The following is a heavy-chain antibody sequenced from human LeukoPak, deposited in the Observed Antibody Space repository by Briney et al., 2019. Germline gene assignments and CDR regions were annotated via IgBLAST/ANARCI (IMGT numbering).Heavy chain of an antibody. CDR1: EYSFATYW. CDR3: ASEYCSGGNCYFDY. D-gene: IGHD2-15*01. V-gene: IGHV5-51*01. J-gene: IGHJ4*02. Sequence: PGESLKISCKGSEYSFATYWIGWVRQMPGQGLEWMGIIFPGDSDTGYSPSFQGQVTISADKSISTAYLQWSSLKASDTAIYYCASEYCSGGNCYFDYWGQGTLVTVSS. CDR2: IFPGDSDT.